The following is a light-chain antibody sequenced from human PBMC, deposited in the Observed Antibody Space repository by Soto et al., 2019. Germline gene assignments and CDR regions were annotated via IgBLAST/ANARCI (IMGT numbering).Light chain of an antibody. CDR3: QQYGSSPIT. J-gene: IGKJ5*01. CDR1: QSVSSSY. Sequence: EIILTQSPATLSLSPGERATLSCWASQSVSSSYVAWYQHRPGLAPRLLIHDASSRATGIPDRFSGTKSGTDFTLTIRRLEPEDAAVDYCQQYGSSPITFGQGTRLEI. V-gene: IGKV3D-20*01. CDR2: DAS.